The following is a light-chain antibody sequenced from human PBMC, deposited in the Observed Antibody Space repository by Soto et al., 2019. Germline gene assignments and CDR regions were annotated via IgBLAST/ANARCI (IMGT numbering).Light chain of an antibody. V-gene: IGKV1-17*01. Sequence: DIQMTQSPSSLSASVGDRVTIICRASQDIRNDLGWYQQRPGKAPKRLIYAASTLQSGVSSRFSGSGYGTEFTLTISSLQPKDFAAYYCQQYTAYPRTFGQGTKV. CDR3: QQYTAYPRT. J-gene: IGKJ1*01. CDR1: QDIRND. CDR2: AAS.